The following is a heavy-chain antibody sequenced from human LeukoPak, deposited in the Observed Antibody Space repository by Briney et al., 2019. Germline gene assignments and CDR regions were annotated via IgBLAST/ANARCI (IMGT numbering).Heavy chain of an antibody. Sequence: PGGSLRLSCAASGFTFDDYAMHWVRQAPGKGLEWVSLISGDGGSTYYADSVKGRFTISRDNAKNTLFLQMNSLRAEDTAVYYCAKESILEDGAMDVWGQGTTVTVSS. V-gene: IGHV3-43*02. J-gene: IGHJ6*02. CDR3: AKESILEDGAMDV. D-gene: IGHD4-17*01. CDR1: GFTFDDYA. CDR2: ISGDGGST.